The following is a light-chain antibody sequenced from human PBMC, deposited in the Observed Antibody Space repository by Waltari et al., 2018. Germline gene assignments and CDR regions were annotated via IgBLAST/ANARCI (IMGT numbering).Light chain of an antibody. CDR1: QRFSRW. J-gene: IGKJ1*01. CDR2: KTS. V-gene: IGKV1-5*03. Sequence: IQMTQSPSTLSASVGDRVTMTCRASQRFSRWFAWYQKKPGKAPNLLIYKTSTLESGVPSRFSGSGSETEFSLTISSLQPDDFATYYCQHYSTYSCTFGQGTKLEIK. CDR3: QHYSTYSCT.